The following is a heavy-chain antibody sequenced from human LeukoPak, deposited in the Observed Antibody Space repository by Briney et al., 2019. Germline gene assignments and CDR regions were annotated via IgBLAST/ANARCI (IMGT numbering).Heavy chain of an antibody. D-gene: IGHD1-26*01. CDR1: GFTFSSYA. V-gene: IGHV3-23*01. Sequence: GGSLRLSCAASGFTFSSYAMSWVRQAPGKGLEWVSSISGSGGSTYYADSVKGRFTISRDNAKNSLYLQMNSLRAEDTAVYYCARDGEGGTYTPNWFDPWGQGTLVTVSS. J-gene: IGHJ5*02. CDR2: ISGSGGST. CDR3: ARDGEGGTYTPNWFDP.